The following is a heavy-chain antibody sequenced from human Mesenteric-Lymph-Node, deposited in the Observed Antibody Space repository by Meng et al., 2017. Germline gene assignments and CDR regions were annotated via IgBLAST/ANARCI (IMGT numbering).Heavy chain of an antibody. CDR1: GGSISSGDYY. CDR2: IYYSGST. V-gene: IGHV4-30-4*01. Sequence: QVQLQESGPGLVKPSQTLPLTCTVSGGSISSGDYYWSWIRQPPGKGLEWIGYIYYSGSTYYNPSLKSRVTISVDTSKNQFSLKLSSVTAADTAVYYCARGYYDSSGYGYWYFDLWGRGTLVTVSS. D-gene: IGHD3-22*01. CDR3: ARGYYDSSGYGYWYFDL. J-gene: IGHJ2*01.